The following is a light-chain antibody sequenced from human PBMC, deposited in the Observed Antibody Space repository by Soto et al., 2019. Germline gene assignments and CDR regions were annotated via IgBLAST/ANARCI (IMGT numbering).Light chain of an antibody. CDR3: QQLSAYPLT. V-gene: IGKV1-9*01. CDR1: QDIANY. J-gene: IGKJ4*01. Sequence: DIQLTQSPSFLSASVGDRVTITCRANQDIANYLAWYQQKPGRAPKLLISDADTLETGVPSRFSGSGSGTEFTLTISTLQPEDFAAYYCQQLSAYPLTFGGGTK. CDR2: DAD.